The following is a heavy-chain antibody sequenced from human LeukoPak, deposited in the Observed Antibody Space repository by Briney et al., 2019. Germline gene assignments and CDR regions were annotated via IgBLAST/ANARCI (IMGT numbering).Heavy chain of an antibody. J-gene: IGHJ4*02. Sequence: GGSLRLSCTASGFAFGGYAMSWVRQAPGKGLECVSSIINTSLETYYADSVKGRFTISRDNAKNSLYLQMNSLRVEDTGIYYCARDRRGYDASGHYYGHFDFWGQGTLVTVSS. CDR2: IINTSLET. D-gene: IGHD3-10*01. CDR3: ARDRRGYDASGHYYGHFDF. CDR1: GFAFGGYA. V-gene: IGHV3-21*06.